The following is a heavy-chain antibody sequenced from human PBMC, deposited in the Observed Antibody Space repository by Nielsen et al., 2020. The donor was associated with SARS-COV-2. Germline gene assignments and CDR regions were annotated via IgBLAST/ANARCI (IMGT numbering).Heavy chain of an antibody. CDR2: IHQDGGET. Sequence: GESLKISCAASGFTFSDYWMSWVRQAPGKGLEWVANIHQDGGETRYADSVKGRFTISRDNAKNYLYLQMNSLRAEDTALYYCAKDGHSSGWYGAPDYWGQGTLVTVSS. J-gene: IGHJ4*02. CDR3: AKDGHSSGWYGAPDY. V-gene: IGHV3-7*03. D-gene: IGHD6-19*01. CDR1: GFTFSDYW.